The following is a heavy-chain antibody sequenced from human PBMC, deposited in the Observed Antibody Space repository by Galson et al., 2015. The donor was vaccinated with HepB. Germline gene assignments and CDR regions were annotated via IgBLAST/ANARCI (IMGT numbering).Heavy chain of an antibody. D-gene: IGHD6-13*01. J-gene: IGHJ4*02. V-gene: IGHV6-1*01. Sequence: CAISGDSVSSNSAAWNWIRQSPSRGLEWLGRTYYRSKWYNDYAVSVKSRITINPDTSKNQFSLQLNSVTPEDTAVYYCARDRWVGGIAAAGTGFDYWGQGTLVTVSS. CDR3: ARDRWVGGIAAAGTGFDY. CDR1: GDSVSSNSAA. CDR2: TYYRSKWYN.